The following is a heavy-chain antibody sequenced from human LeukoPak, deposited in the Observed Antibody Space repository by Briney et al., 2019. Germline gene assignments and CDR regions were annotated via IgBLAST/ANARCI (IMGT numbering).Heavy chain of an antibody. Sequence: GGSLRLSCAASGFTFSSYGMHWVRQAPGKGLEWVAVIWYDGSNKYYADSVKGRFTISRDNSKNTLYLQMNSLRAEDTAVYYCARETVTDPSGMGYWGQETLVTVSS. CDR3: ARETVTDPSGMGY. V-gene: IGHV3-33*01. CDR1: GFTFSSYG. D-gene: IGHD1-14*01. CDR2: IWYDGSNK. J-gene: IGHJ4*02.